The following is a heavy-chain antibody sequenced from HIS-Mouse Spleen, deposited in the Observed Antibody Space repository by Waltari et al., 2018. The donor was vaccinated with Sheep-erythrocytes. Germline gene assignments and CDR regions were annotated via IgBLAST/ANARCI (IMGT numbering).Heavy chain of an antibody. D-gene: IGHD6-13*01. J-gene: IGHJ5*02. Sequence: QVQLVQSGAEVKKPGASVKVSCKASGYTFTSYDINWVRQATGQGLEGMGWMNPNSGNTGSAQKFQGRVTMTRNTSKSTAYMELSSLRSEDTAVYYCARGIAAAGTDWFDPWGQGTLVTVSS. CDR2: MNPNSGNT. CDR3: ARGIAAAGTDWFDP. CDR1: GYTFTSYD. V-gene: IGHV1-8*01.